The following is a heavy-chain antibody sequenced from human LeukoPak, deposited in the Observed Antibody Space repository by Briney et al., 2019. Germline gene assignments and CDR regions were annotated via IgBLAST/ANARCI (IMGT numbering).Heavy chain of an antibody. CDR1: GFTFSSYA. Sequence: GGSLRLSCAASGFTFSSYAMSWVRQAPGKGLEWVSAISGSGGSTYYADSVKGRFTISRDNSKNTLYLQLNSLSAEDTAVYYCAKDRYGDYSFDYCGQGTLVTVSS. J-gene: IGHJ4*02. CDR2: ISGSGGST. V-gene: IGHV3-23*01. CDR3: AKDRYGDYSFDY. D-gene: IGHD4-17*01.